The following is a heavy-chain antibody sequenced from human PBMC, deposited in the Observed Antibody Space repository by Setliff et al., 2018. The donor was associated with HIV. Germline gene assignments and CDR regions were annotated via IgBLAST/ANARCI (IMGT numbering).Heavy chain of an antibody. CDR2: IYQSGST. V-gene: IGHV4-38-2*02. D-gene: IGHD2-8*01. Sequence: SETLSLTCTVSHYSINSEYYWGWFRQPPGKGLEYIGSIYQSGSTYCSPSLKSRVSMSIDTSKDQFSLRLKSLTASDTAVYYCARLATIMLYSDCWGQGTLVTVSS. J-gene: IGHJ4*02. CDR1: HYSINSEYY. CDR3: ARLATIMLYSDC.